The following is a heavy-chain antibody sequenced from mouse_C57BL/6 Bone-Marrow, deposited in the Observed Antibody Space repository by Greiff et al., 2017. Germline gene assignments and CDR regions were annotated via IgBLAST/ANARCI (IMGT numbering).Heavy chain of an antibody. J-gene: IGHJ1*03. CDR2: ISYDGSN. CDR3: ASPDYYGSSYWYFDV. Sequence: EVKLMESGPGLVKPSQSLSLTCSVTGYSITSGYYWNWIRQFPGNKLEWMGYISYDGSNNYNPSLKNRISITRDTSKNQFFLKLNSVTTEDTATYYCASPDYYGSSYWYFDVWGTGTTVTVSS. D-gene: IGHD1-1*01. V-gene: IGHV3-6*01. CDR1: GYSITSGYY.